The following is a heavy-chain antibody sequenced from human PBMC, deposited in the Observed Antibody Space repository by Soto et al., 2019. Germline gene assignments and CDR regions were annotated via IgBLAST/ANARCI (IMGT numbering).Heavy chain of an antibody. Sequence: WVSAISGSGGSTYYADSVKGRFTISRDNSKNTLYLQMNSLRAEDTAVYYCAKDRRFLEWLFRDNFDYWGQGTLVTVSS. CDR2: ISGSGGST. J-gene: IGHJ4*02. CDR3: AKDRRFLEWLFRDNFDY. D-gene: IGHD3-3*01. V-gene: IGHV3-23*01.